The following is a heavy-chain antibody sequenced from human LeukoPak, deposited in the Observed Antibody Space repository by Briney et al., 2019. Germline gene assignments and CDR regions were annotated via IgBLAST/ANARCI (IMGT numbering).Heavy chain of an antibody. V-gene: IGHV1-2*02. CDR2: IHPKTGVT. CDR3: ARDHNWGPDY. CDR1: GGTFNIYA. D-gene: IGHD7-27*01. Sequence: GSSVKVSCKAAGGTFNIYAFSWLRQAPGQGLEWMAWIHPKTGVTNYAERFQGRLSLTRDTSISTLYMELNSLTSDDTAVYYCARDHNWGPDYWGQGTLVSVSS. J-gene: IGHJ4*02.